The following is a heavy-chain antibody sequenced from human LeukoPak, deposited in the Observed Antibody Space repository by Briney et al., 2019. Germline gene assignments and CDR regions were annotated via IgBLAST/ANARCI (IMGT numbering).Heavy chain of an antibody. Sequence: SETLSLTCTVSGGSISSSSYYWGWIRQPPGKGLEWIGSIYYSGSTYYNPSLKSRVTISVDTSKNQLSLKLSSVTAADTAVYYCARRTLRLGELLPFDYWGQGTLVTVSS. CDR1: GGSISSSSYY. D-gene: IGHD3-16*01. CDR3: ARRTLRLGELLPFDY. V-gene: IGHV4-39*01. J-gene: IGHJ4*02. CDR2: IYYSGST.